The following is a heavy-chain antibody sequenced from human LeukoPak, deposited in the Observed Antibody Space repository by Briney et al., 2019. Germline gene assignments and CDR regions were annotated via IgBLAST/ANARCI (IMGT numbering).Heavy chain of an antibody. CDR3: ARAARYCGSTSCPPLDY. D-gene: IGHD2-2*01. J-gene: IGHJ4*02. V-gene: IGHV4-34*01. Sequence: SETLSLTCAVYGGSFSGYYWSWIRQPPGKGLEWIGEINHSGSTNYNPSLKSRVTISVDTSKNQSPLKLSSVTAADTAVYYCARAARYCGSTSCPPLDYWGQGTLVTVSS. CDR1: GGSFSGYY. CDR2: INHSGST.